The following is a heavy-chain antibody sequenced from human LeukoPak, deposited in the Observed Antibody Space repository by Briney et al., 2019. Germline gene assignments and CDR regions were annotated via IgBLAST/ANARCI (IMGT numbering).Heavy chain of an antibody. CDR1: GASVTSYY. V-gene: IGHV4-4*07. Sequence: SETLSLTCTVSGASVTSYYWSWIRQPVGKGLEWFGRIYTNGTVNYNPSLKSRVTMSRETSKNQFSLKLTSVTAADTAVYYCARLLGSSGYAGDWYFDLWGRGILVTVSS. D-gene: IGHD3-22*01. J-gene: IGHJ2*01. CDR2: IYTNGTV. CDR3: ARLLGSSGYAGDWYFDL.